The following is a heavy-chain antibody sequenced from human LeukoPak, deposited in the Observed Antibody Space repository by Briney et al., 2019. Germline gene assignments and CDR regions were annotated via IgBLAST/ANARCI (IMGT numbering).Heavy chain of an antibody. CDR1: GFTFSSYA. CDR2: ISGSGGST. D-gene: IGHD1-26*01. V-gene: IGHV3-23*01. J-gene: IGHJ4*02. CDR3: AKEYSGSFSPFPSYFDY. Sequence: GGSLRLSCAASGFTFSSYAMSWVRQAPGKGLEWISVISGSGGSTYYADSAKGRFTISRDNSKNTLYLQMNSLRAEDTAVYYCAKEYSGSFSPFPSYFDYWGQGTWSPSPQ.